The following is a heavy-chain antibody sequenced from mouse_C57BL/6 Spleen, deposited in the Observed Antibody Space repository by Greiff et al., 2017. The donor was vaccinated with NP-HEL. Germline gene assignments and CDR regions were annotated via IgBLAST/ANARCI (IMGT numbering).Heavy chain of an antibody. J-gene: IGHJ1*03. V-gene: IGHV1-55*01. CDR1: GYTFTSYW. CDR3: ACVLFFYSNYGYFDV. Sequence: QVQLQQPGAELVKPGASVKMSCKASGYTFTSYWITWVKQRPGQGLEWIGDIYPGSGSTNYNEKFKSKATLTVDTSSSTAYMQLSSLTSEDSAVYYCACVLFFYSNYGYFDVWGTGTTVTVSS. CDR2: IYPGSGST. D-gene: IGHD2-5*01.